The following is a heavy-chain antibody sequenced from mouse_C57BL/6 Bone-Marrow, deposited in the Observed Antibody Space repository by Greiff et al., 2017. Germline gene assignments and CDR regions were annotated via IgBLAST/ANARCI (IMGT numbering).Heavy chain of an antibody. V-gene: IGHV1-64*01. CDR3: ARGYYGSSYGAMDY. CDR1: GYTFTSYW. J-gene: IGHJ4*01. CDR2: IHPNSGST. D-gene: IGHD1-1*01. Sequence: VQLQQPGAELVKPGASVKLSCKASGYTFTSYWMHWVKQRPGQGLEWIGMIHPNSGSTNYNEKFKSKATLTVDKSSSTAYMQLSSLTSEDSAVYYCARGYYGSSYGAMDYWGQGTSVTVSS.